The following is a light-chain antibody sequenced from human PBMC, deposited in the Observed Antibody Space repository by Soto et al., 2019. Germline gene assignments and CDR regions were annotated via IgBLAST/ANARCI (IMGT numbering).Light chain of an antibody. CDR2: DNN. V-gene: IGLV1-51*01. CDR3: GTWDNSLSAVV. CDR1: SSNIGNNY. Sequence: QSVLTQPPSVSAAPGQKVTISCSGSSSNIGNNYVSCYQQVPGTAPKLLIYDNNKRPSGTPDRFSGSKSGTSATLGITGLQTGDEADYYCGTWDNSLSAVVFGGGTKLTVL. J-gene: IGLJ2*01.